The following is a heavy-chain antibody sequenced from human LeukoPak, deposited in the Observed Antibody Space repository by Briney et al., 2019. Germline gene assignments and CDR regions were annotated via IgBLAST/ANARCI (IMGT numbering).Heavy chain of an antibody. CDR1: GGSISSSDYY. V-gene: IGHV4-39*01. Sequence: SETLSLTCTVSGGSISSSDYYWAWVRQPPGKGLEWIGSGYYSGSPYYNPSLESRVTISVDTSRNRFSLKLSSVTAADTAVYYCARLPAAAKTDYFDYWGQGTLVTVSA. D-gene: IGHD6-13*01. J-gene: IGHJ4*02. CDR2: GYYSGSP. CDR3: ARLPAAAKTDYFDY.